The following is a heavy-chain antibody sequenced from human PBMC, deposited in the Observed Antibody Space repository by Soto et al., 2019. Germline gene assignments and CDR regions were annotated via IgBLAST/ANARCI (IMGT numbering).Heavy chain of an antibody. J-gene: IGHJ6*02. CDR3: ARDRGSYGMDV. V-gene: IGHV4-31*03. CDR1: GDSVSGGYY. Sequence: VQLQESGPGLVNPSQTLSLTCTVSGDSVSGGYYWSWVRQRPRKGLEWIGYVSPIGTPYYSPSLNSRVSISIDTSKNQLSLEVRSVTAADTAVYYCARDRGSYGMDVWGQGTTVTVSS. CDR2: VSPIGTP.